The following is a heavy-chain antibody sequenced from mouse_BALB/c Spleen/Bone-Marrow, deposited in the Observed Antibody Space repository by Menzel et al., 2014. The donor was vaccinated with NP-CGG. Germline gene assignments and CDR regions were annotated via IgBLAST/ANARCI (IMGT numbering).Heavy chain of an antibody. CDR1: VYTFTNYW. Sequence: QVQLQQSGAELVKPGASLKLSCKASVYTFTNYWIHWVKQRPGQGLEWIGEINPSNGRTNYNEKFKTKATLTVDKSSSTAYMQLSSLTSEDSAVNYCAARLSHLAMDYWGQGTSVTVSS. D-gene: IGHD2-2*01. CDR3: AARLSHLAMDY. J-gene: IGHJ4*01. CDR2: INPSNGRT. V-gene: IGHV1S81*02.